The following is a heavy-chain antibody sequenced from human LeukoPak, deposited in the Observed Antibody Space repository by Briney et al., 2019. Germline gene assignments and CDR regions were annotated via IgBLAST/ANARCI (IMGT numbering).Heavy chain of an antibody. J-gene: IGHJ4*02. Sequence: PGGSLRLSCAASGFTVSSNYMSWVRQAPGKGLEWVSVIYSGGSTYYADSVKGRFTISRDNSKNTLYLQMNSLRAEDTAVYYCASHAKRDSSSWYLNYWGQGTLVTVSS. V-gene: IGHV3-66*02. CDR3: ASHAKRDSSSWYLNY. CDR2: IYSGGST. CDR1: GFTVSSNY. D-gene: IGHD6-13*01.